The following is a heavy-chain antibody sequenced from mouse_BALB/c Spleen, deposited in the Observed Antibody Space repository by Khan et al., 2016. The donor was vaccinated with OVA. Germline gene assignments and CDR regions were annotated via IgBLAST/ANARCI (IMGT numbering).Heavy chain of an antibody. J-gene: IGHJ4*01. D-gene: IGHD2-10*01. CDR3: ARQPYYHYNIMDY. CDR1: GFSLTNYG. Sequence: VQLVESGPGLAAPSQSLSITCTISGFSLTNYGVHWVRQPPGKGLEWLAVIWSDGSTTYNSALKSRLTITKDNSQSQVFLKMNSLQTDDTAMYFCARQPYYHYNIMDYWGQGTSVTVSS. CDR2: IWSDGST. V-gene: IGHV2-6-1*01.